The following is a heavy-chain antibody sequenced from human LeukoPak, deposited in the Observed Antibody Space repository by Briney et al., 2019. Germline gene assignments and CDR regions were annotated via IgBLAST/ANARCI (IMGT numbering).Heavy chain of an antibody. D-gene: IGHD6-6*01. Sequence: PSETLSLTCAVYGGSFSGYYWSWIRQPPGKGLEWIGEINHSGSTNYNPSLKSRVTISVDTSKNQFSLKLSSVTAADTAVYYCARWEIAARTLDYWGQGTLVTVSS. CDR3: ARWEIAARTLDY. CDR1: GGSFSGYY. J-gene: IGHJ4*02. CDR2: INHSGST. V-gene: IGHV4-34*01.